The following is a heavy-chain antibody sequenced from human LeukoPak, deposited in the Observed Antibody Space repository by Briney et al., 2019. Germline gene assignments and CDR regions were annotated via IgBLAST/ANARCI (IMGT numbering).Heavy chain of an antibody. CDR2: FDPEDGET. J-gene: IGHJ4*02. CDR1: GYTLTELS. V-gene: IGHV1-24*01. Sequence: GASVKVSCKVSGYTLTELSMRWVRQAPGKGLEWMGGFDPEDGETIYAQKFQGRVTMTEDTSTDTAYMELSSLRSEDTAVYYCATACSGGSCPLDYWGQGTLVTVSS. D-gene: IGHD2-15*01. CDR3: ATACSGGSCPLDY.